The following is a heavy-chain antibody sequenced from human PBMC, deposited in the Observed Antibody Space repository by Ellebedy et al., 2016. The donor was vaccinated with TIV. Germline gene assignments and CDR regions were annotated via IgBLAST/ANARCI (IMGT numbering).Heavy chain of an antibody. V-gene: IGHV4-4*07. Sequence: MPSETLSLTCTVSGGSISSYYWSWIRQPAGKGLGWIGRIYSTGSTNYNPSLKSRVTISVDTSRNQFSLKLSSVTAADTAVYYCARAGFSGDWAPYLYWGQGTLVTVSS. D-gene: IGHD2-21*02. J-gene: IGHJ4*02. CDR2: IYSTGST. CDR1: GGSISSYY. CDR3: ARAGFSGDWAPYLY.